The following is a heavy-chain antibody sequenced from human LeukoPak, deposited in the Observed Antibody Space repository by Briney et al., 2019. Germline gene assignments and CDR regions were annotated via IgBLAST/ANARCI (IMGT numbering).Heavy chain of an antibody. Sequence: SETLSLTCTVSGGSISSYYWSWIRQPPGKGLEWIGYIYYSGSTNYNPSLKSRVTISVDTSENQFSLKLSSVTAADTAVYYCARDVLYPRNDAFDIWGQGTMVTVSS. V-gene: IGHV4-59*01. CDR3: ARDVLYPRNDAFDI. CDR2: IYYSGST. J-gene: IGHJ3*02. D-gene: IGHD2-2*02. CDR1: GGSISSYY.